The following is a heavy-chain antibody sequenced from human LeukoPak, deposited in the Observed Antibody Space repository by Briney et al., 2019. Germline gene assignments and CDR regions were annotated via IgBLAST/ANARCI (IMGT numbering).Heavy chain of an antibody. V-gene: IGHV1-8*01. D-gene: IGHD3-22*01. CDR2: MNPNSGNR. CDR3: ARRADYYDSSCYQH. CDR1: GYTFSSYD. Sequence: SVKVSCKASGYTFSSYDINWVRQATGQGLEWMGWMNPNSGNRGYAQKFKGRVTMTRDTSISTAYMELSGLRSEDTAVYYCARRADYYDSSCYQHWGQGTLITVSS. J-gene: IGHJ4*02.